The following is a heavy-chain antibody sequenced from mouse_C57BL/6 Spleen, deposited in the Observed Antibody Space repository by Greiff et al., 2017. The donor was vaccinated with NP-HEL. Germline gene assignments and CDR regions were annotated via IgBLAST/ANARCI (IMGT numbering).Heavy chain of an antibody. J-gene: IGHJ3*01. D-gene: IGHD2-3*01. Sequence: DVQLVESGGGLVKPGGSLKLSCAASGFTFSSYAMSWVRQTPEKRLEWVATISDGGSYTYYPDNVKGRFTISRDNAKNNLYLQMSHLKSEDTAMYYCARDMMGGFAYWGQGTLVTVSA. CDR2: ISDGGSYT. CDR3: ARDMMGGFAY. V-gene: IGHV5-4*01. CDR1: GFTFSSYA.